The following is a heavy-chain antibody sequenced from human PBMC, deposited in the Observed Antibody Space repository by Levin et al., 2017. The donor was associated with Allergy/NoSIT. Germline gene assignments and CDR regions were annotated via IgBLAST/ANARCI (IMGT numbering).Heavy chain of an antibody. V-gene: IGHV4-61*01. CDR3: ASQIVVVPAATHYGYYYGMDV. Sequence: SETLSLTCTVSGGSVSSGSYYWSWIRQPPGKGLEWIGYIYYSGSTNYNPSLKSRVTISVDTSKNQFSLKLSSVTAADTAVYYCASQIVVVPAATHYGYYYGMDVWGQGTTVTVSS. CDR2: IYYSGST. J-gene: IGHJ6*02. D-gene: IGHD2-2*01. CDR1: GGSVSSGSYY.